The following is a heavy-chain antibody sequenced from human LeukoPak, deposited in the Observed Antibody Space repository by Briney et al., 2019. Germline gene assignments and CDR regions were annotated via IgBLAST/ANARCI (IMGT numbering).Heavy chain of an antibody. V-gene: IGHV3-21*01. CDR2: ISSSSTYI. D-gene: IGHD6-13*01. J-gene: IGHJ4*02. CDR1: GFTFSSYS. Sequence: GGSLRLSCAASGFTFSSYSMIWVRQAPGKGLEWVSSISSSSTYIYYADSVKGRFTISRDNSKNTLYLQMNSLRAEDTAVYYCARDQKPGIAAARRRIFGGLDYWGQGTLVTVSS. CDR3: ARDQKPGIAAARRRIFGGLDY.